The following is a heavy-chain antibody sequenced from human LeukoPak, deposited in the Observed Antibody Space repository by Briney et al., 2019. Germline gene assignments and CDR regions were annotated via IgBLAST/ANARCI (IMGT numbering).Heavy chain of an antibody. J-gene: IGHJ4*02. CDR1: GFIFSDYG. D-gene: IGHD4-17*01. Sequence: GGSLRLSCAVSGFIFSDYGFHWVRQAPGKGLEWVAVTRFDGSIKQYADSVRGRFTISRDDSKNTLYLLMNSLRAEDTAVYYCAKEDTLTTVYFDYWGQGTPVTVSS. CDR2: TRFDGSIK. V-gene: IGHV3-33*06. CDR3: AKEDTLTTVYFDY.